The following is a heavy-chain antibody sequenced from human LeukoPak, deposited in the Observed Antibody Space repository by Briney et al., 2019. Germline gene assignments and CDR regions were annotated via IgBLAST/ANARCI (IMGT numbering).Heavy chain of an antibody. CDR3: ARSTSHYYYYYMDV. CDR1: GFTFSTYW. Sequence: PGGSLRLSCAASGFTFSTYWMNWVRQPPGKGLVWVSRINSDGGSTTYADSVMGRFTISRDNATNTLYLQMNSLRADDTAVYYCARSTSHYYYYYMDVWGKGTTVTISS. J-gene: IGHJ6*03. CDR2: INSDGGST. V-gene: IGHV3-74*01.